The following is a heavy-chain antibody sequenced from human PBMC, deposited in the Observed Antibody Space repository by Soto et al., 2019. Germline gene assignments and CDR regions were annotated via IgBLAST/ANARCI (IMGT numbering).Heavy chain of an antibody. CDR1: GGTFSSYA. J-gene: IGHJ6*02. Sequence: SVKVSCKASGGTFSSYAISWVRQAPGQGLEWMGGIIPIFGTANYAQKFQGRVTITADESTSTAYMELSILRSEDTAVYYCARDQYFVLVPAAHMGRCYYYGMDVWGQGTTVTVSS. V-gene: IGHV1-69*13. CDR2: IIPIFGTA. CDR3: ARDQYFVLVPAAHMGRCYYYGMDV. D-gene: IGHD2-2*01.